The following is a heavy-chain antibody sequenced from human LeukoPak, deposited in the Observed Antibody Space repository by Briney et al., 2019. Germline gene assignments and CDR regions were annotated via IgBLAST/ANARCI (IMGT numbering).Heavy chain of an antibody. CDR3: ARDRHDY. Sequence: PGGSLRPSCAASGFTFDDYAMHWVRQAPGKGLEWVSGISWNSGSIGYADSVKGRFTISRDNAKNSLYLQMNSLRAEDTAVYYCARDRHDYWGQGTLVTVSS. CDR1: GFTFDDYA. CDR2: ISWNSGSI. J-gene: IGHJ4*02. V-gene: IGHV3-9*01.